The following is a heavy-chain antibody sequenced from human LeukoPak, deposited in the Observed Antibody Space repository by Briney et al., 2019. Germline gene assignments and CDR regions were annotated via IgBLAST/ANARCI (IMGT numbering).Heavy chain of an antibody. V-gene: IGHV4-59*01. CDR3: ARDDSPGIAAAGAFDI. CDR1: GGSISSYY. Sequence: SETLSLTCTVSGGSISSYYWSRIRQPPGKGLEWIGYIYYSGSTNYNPSLKSRVTISVDTSKNQFSLKLSSVTAADTAVYYCARDDSPGIAAAGAFDIWGQGTMVTVSS. D-gene: IGHD6-13*01. J-gene: IGHJ3*02. CDR2: IYYSGST.